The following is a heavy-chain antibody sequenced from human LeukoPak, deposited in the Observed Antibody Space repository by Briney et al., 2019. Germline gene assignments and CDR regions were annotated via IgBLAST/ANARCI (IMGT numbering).Heavy chain of an antibody. Sequence: GGSLRLSCAASGFTFSSYEMNWVRQAPGKGLEWVSYMSSSGSTIYYADSVKGRFTISRDNAKNSLYLQMNSLRAEDTAVYYCARTPSRLRLGELSPHSVGYFDYWGQGTLVTVSS. CDR2: MSSSGSTI. D-gene: IGHD3-16*02. CDR1: GFTFSSYE. V-gene: IGHV3-48*03. J-gene: IGHJ4*02. CDR3: ARTPSRLRLGELSPHSVGYFDY.